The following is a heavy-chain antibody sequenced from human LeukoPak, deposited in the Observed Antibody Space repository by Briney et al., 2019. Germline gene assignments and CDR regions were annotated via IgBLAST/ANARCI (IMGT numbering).Heavy chain of an antibody. V-gene: IGHV4-38-2*01. D-gene: IGHD1-26*01. J-gene: IGHJ4*02. CDR1: GYSISSGYY. CDR3: ARVYSGRYADY. Sequence: SETLSLTCAVSGYSISSGYYWGWIRQPPGKGLEWIGSISHSGSTYYNPSLKSRVTISIDTSKNQFSLKLSSVTAADTAAYYCARVYSGRYADYWGQGTLVTVSS. CDR2: ISHSGST.